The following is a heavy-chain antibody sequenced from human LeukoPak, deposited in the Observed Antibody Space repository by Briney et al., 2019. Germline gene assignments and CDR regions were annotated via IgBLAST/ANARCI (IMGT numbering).Heavy chain of an antibody. Sequence: SETLSLTCTVSGVSISSYYWSWIRQPPGKGLEWIGEINHSGSTNYNPSLKSRVTISVDTSKNQFSLKLSSVTAADTAVYYCARSSGWYPARFDYWGQGTLVTVSS. D-gene: IGHD6-19*01. CDR1: GVSISSYY. V-gene: IGHV4-34*01. J-gene: IGHJ4*02. CDR2: INHSGST. CDR3: ARSSGWYPARFDY.